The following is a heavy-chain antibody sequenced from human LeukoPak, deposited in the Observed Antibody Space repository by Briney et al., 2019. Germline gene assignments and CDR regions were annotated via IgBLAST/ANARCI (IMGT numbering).Heavy chain of an antibody. CDR1: GYTFTGYY. CDR3: ARGRGVTDTQP. CDR2: INPNSGGT. J-gene: IGHJ5*02. Sequence: ASVKVSXKASGYTFTGYYMHWVRQAPGQGLEWMGRINPNSGGTNYAQKFQGRVTMTRDTSINTAYMELSRLRSDDTAVYYCARGRGVTDTQPWGQGTLVTVSS. D-gene: IGHD1-20*01. V-gene: IGHV1-2*06.